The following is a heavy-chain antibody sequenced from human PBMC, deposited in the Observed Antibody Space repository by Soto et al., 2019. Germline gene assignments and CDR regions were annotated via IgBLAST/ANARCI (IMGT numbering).Heavy chain of an antibody. CDR1: GFTFTNYA. V-gene: IGHV3-23*01. CDR3: AKNVGNSYYDFWSGYPL. D-gene: IGHD3-3*01. J-gene: IGHJ4*02. CDR2: ISSSGATT. Sequence: GGSLRLSCAASGFTFTNYAMSWVRQAPGKGLAWVSVISSSGATTSYADSVKGRFTLSRDNSKNTLYLQMNSLRADDTAVYYCAKNVGNSYYDFWSGYPLWGQGTLVTVSS.